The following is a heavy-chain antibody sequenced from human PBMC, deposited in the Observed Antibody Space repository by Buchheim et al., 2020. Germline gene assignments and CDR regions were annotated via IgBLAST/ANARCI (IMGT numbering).Heavy chain of an antibody. CDR2: INHSGST. CDR1: GGSFSGYY. Sequence: QVQLQQWGAGLLKPSETLSLPCAVYGGSFSGYYCSWIRQPPGKGLEWIGEINHSGSTNYHPSLKSRVTISVDTSKNQFSLKLSSVTAADTAVYYCATPSGSGGWFDPWGQGTL. V-gene: IGHV4-34*01. D-gene: IGHD1-1*01. CDR3: ATPSGSGGWFDP. J-gene: IGHJ5*02.